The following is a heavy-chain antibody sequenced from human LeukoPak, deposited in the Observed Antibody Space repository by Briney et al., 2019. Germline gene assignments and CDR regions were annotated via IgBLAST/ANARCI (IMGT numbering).Heavy chain of an antibody. J-gene: IGHJ6*02. CDR3: AKRLRYFDWLTRPYYYYGMDV. Sequence: GGSLRLSCAASGFTFSSYAMSGVRQAPGKGLEWVSAISGSGGSTYYADSVKGRFTISRDNSKNTLYLQMNSLRAEDTAVYYCAKRLRYFDWLTRPYYYYGMDVWGQGTTVTVSS. D-gene: IGHD3-9*01. V-gene: IGHV3-23*01. CDR2: ISGSGGST. CDR1: GFTFSSYA.